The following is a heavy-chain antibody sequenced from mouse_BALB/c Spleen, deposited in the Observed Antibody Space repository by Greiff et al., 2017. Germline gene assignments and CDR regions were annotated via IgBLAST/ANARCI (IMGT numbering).Heavy chain of an antibody. J-gene: IGHJ4*01. CDR1: GFSLTSYG. CDR3: ATGGSTLAMDY. Sequence: VHLVESGPGLVAPSQSLSITCTASGFSLTSYGVHWVRQPPGKGLEWLGVICAGGSTNYNSALMSRLSISKDNSKSKVFLKMNSLQTEDTAMYYCATGGSTLAMDYWGQGTSVTVSS. V-gene: IGHV2-9*02. CDR2: ICAGGST. D-gene: IGHD1-1*01.